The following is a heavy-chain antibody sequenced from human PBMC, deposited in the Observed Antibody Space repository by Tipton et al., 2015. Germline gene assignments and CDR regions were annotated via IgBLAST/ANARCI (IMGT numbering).Heavy chain of an antibody. CDR2: IKYDGSEK. CDR1: GFTFSNYW. J-gene: IGHJ4*02. V-gene: IGHV3-7*01. CDR3: LFGYGDY. Sequence: SLRLSCAASGFTFSNYWMSWARQAPGKGLEWVATIKYDGSEKHYVESVKGRFAIPRDNAKNSLYLQMNSLRAEDTALYYCLFGYGDYRGQGTLVTVSS. D-gene: IGHD5-18*01.